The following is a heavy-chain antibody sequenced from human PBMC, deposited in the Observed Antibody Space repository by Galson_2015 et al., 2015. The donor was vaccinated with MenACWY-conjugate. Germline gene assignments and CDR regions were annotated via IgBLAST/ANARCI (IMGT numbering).Heavy chain of an antibody. CDR1: GGSMSSSSSH. Sequence: LSLTCSVSGGSMSSSSSHWGWIRQPPGKGLEWIGSISYTGITFYNPSLKSRVTISVDTSKNQFSLKLSSVTAADTAVYYCARDKLLWFGEFQNRVDHWGQGTLVTVSS. V-gene: IGHV4-39*07. CDR3: ARDKLLWFGEFQNRVDH. D-gene: IGHD3-10*01. CDR2: ISYTGIT. J-gene: IGHJ5*02.